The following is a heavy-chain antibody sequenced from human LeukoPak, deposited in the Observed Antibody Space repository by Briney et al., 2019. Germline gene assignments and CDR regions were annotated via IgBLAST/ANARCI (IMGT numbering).Heavy chain of an antibody. D-gene: IGHD2-2*01. CDR1: GCSISSYY. J-gene: IGHJ5*02. CDR3: ARGWGCSSTSCNWFDP. CDR2: IYTSGST. V-gene: IGHV4-4*07. Sequence: SETLCLTCTASGCSISSYYWSWIRQPAGKGLEWIGRIYTSGSTNYNPSLMNRVTMSVDTNTNKLSPKLSSVTAADTAVYYCARGWGCSSTSCNWFDPWGQGTLVTVSS.